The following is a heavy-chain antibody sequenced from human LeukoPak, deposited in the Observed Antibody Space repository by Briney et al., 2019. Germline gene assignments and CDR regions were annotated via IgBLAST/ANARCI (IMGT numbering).Heavy chain of an antibody. J-gene: IGHJ4*02. D-gene: IGHD6-19*01. CDR3: AKDISGEYSCGWFGY. CDR2: ISWNSGSI. Sequence: PGRSLRLSCAASGFTFDDYAMHWVRQAPRKGLEWVSGISWNSGSIGYADSVKGRFTISRDNAKNSLYLQVNSLRAEDMALYYCAKDISGEYSCGWFGYWGQGTLVTVSS. V-gene: IGHV3-9*03. CDR1: GFTFDDYA.